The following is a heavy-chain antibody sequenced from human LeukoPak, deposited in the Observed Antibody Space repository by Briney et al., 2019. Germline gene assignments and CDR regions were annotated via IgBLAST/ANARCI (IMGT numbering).Heavy chain of an antibody. D-gene: IGHD6-19*01. CDR1: GGSISSSSYY. V-gene: IGHV4-39*01. CDR2: IYYSGSV. J-gene: IGHJ4*02. Sequence: PSETLSLTCTVSGGSISSSSYYWGWIRQPPGKGLEWIGSIYYSGSVYYNPALKIRLTISVDTSKNQFSLKLSSVTAADTAVYYCARRAVGKPFDYWGQGTLVTVSS. CDR3: ARRAVGKPFDY.